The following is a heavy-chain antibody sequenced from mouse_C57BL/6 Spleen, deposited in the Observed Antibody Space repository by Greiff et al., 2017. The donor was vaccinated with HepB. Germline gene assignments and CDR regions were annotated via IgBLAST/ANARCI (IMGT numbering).Heavy chain of an antibody. CDR3: ALDSSGYGAWFAY. J-gene: IGHJ3*01. V-gene: IGHV2-6*03. CDR2: IWSDGST. D-gene: IGHD3-2*02. CDR1: GFSLTSYG. Sequence: QVHVKQSGPGLVAPSQSLSITCTVSGFSLTSYGVHWVRQPPGKGLEWLVVIWSDGSTTYNSALKSRLSISKDNSKSQVFLKMNSLQTDDTAMYYCALDSSGYGAWFAYWGQGTLVTVSA.